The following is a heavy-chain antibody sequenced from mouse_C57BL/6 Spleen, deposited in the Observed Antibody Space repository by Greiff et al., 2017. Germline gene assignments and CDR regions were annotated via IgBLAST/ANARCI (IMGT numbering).Heavy chain of an antibody. D-gene: IGHD1-1*01. CDR1: GFTFSSYA. J-gene: IGHJ4*01. CDR2: ISDGGSYT. Sequence: EVQGVESGGGLVKPGGSLKLSCAASGFTFSSYAMSWVRQTPDKRLEWVATISDGGSYTYYPDNVKGRFTISRDNAKNNLYLQMSQLKSEDTAMYYGARAGTTVVATDYAMDYWGQGTSVTVSS. CDR3: ARAGTTVVATDYAMDY. V-gene: IGHV5-4*01.